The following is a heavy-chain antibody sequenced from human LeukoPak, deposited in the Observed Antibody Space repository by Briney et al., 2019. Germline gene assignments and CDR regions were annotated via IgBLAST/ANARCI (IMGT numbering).Heavy chain of an antibody. CDR1: GFTFSSYS. J-gene: IGHJ4*02. CDR3: ARDGHYYDSSGYRAFFDY. D-gene: IGHD3-22*01. Sequence: KSGGSLRLSCAASGFTFSSYSMNWVRQAPGKGLEWVSSISSSSSYIYYADSVKGRFTISRDNAKNSLYLQMNSLRAEDTAVYYCARDGHYYDSSGYRAFFDYWGQGTLVTVSS. CDR2: ISSSSSYI. V-gene: IGHV3-21*01.